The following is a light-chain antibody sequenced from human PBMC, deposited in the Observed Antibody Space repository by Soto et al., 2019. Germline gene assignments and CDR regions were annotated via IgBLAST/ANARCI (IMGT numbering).Light chain of an antibody. CDR2: QTS. Sequence: EIVLTQSPATLSSCPGDRVTLSCRARQYITTRLAWYQHRPGQAPRLLIYQTSIRAAGIPARFSASGSGTDFTLTISDVQPADFALYDCHQRQSWPRTFGQGTKV. V-gene: IGKV3-11*01. J-gene: IGKJ1*01. CDR3: HQRQSWPRT. CDR1: QYITTR.